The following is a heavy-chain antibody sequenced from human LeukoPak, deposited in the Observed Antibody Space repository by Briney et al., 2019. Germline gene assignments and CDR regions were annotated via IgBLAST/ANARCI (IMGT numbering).Heavy chain of an antibody. J-gene: IGHJ6*03. Sequence: ASVKVSYKASGYTFTSCDINWVRQATGQGLEWMGWMNPNSGNTGYAQKFQGRVTMTRNTSISTAYMELSSLRSEDTAVYYCARGPVYAISRGYYYYMDVWGKGTTVSVSS. CDR1: GYTFTSCD. D-gene: IGHD2-8*01. CDR3: ARGPVYAISRGYYYYMDV. V-gene: IGHV1-8*01. CDR2: MNPNSGNT.